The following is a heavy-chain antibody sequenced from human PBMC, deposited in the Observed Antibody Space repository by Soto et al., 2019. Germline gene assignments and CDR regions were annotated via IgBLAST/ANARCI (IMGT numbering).Heavy chain of an antibody. Sequence: SETLSLTCTVSGGSISSYYWSWIRQPPGKGLEWIGYIYYSGSTNYNPSLKSRVTISVDTSKNQFSLKLSSVTAADTAVYYCAKMGPQSLTGYPLGWFDPWGQGTLVTVSS. CDR2: IYYSGST. D-gene: IGHD3-9*01. J-gene: IGHJ5*02. CDR1: GGSISSYY. CDR3: AKMGPQSLTGYPLGWFDP. V-gene: IGHV4-59*08.